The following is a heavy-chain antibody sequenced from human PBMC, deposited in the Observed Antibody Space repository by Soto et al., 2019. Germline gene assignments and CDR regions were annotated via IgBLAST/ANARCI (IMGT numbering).Heavy chain of an antibody. D-gene: IGHD5-18*01. V-gene: IGHV4-59*01. Sequence: PSETLSLTCTVSGGSISSYYWSWIRQPPGKGLEWIGYIYHSGSTNYNPSLKSRVTISVDTSKNQFSLKLSSVTAADTAVYYCARGGYSYGTPYGMDVWGQGTTVTVSS. J-gene: IGHJ6*02. CDR2: IYHSGST. CDR3: ARGGYSYGTPYGMDV. CDR1: GGSISSYY.